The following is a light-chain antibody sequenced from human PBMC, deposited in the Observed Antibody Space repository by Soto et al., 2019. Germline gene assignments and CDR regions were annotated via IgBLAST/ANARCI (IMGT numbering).Light chain of an antibody. Sequence: QSVLTQPAAVSGSPGQSITSCCTGTSGDIDTYDFVSWYQVHPGKAPKLMIYDVTYRPSGVSDRFTGSRSDNAASLTISGLQPEDEAVYYCNSYTTNNAFVFGTGTKVTVL. CDR2: DVT. J-gene: IGLJ1*01. CDR1: SGDIDTYDF. CDR3: NSYTTNNAFV. V-gene: IGLV2-14*03.